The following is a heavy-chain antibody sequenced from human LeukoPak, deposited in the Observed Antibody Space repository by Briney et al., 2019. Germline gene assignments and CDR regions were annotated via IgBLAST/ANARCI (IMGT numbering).Heavy chain of an antibody. CDR3: ARRRYSYGSYYFDY. CDR2: IYYSGST. Sequence: SETLSLTCTVSGGSISSYYWSWIRQPPGKGLEWIGYIYYSGSTNYNPSLKSRVTISVDTSKNQFSLKLSSVTAADTAVYCCARRRYSYGSYYFDYWGQGTLVTVSS. V-gene: IGHV4-59*08. J-gene: IGHJ4*02. D-gene: IGHD5-18*01. CDR1: GGSISSYY.